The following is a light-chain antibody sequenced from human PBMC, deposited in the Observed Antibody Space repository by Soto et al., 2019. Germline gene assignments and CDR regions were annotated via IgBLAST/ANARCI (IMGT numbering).Light chain of an antibody. J-gene: IGKJ2*01. CDR2: GAS. Sequence: KGNAQAPATLFLSPGGRAALPCRANPGINSELAWYQTKPGQPPRLLIYGASTRATGVPARFTGSESGSEFTLTISGLQSEDFAVYYCQQGHNWPLTFGQGTRLEI. CDR3: QQGHNWPLT. V-gene: IGKV3-15*01. CDR1: PGINSE.